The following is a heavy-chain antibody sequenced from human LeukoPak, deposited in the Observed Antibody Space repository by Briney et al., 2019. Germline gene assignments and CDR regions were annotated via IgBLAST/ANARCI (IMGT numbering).Heavy chain of an antibody. J-gene: IGHJ6*03. CDR2: MNPNSGNT. CDR3: ARGPSGRWSSRVRYMDV. CDR1: GYTFTSYD. V-gene: IGHV1-8*03. Sequence: ASVKVSCKASGYTFTSYDINWVRQATGQGLEWMGWMNPNSGNTGYAQKFQGRVTITWNTSISTAFMDLSSLRSEDTAVYYCARGPSGRWSSRVRYMDVWGKGTTVTVSS. D-gene: IGHD2-15*01.